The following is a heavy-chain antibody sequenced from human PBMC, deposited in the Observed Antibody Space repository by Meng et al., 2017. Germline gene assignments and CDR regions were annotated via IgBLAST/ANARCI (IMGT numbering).Heavy chain of an antibody. D-gene: IGHD4-11*01. CDR3: ARVRGYSNYGPNWFDP. Sequence: QVQLVQSGAEGKKPGASVKVSCKAAGGTFSSDAISWVRQAPGQGLEWMGGIIPIFGTANYAQKFQGRVTITADESTSTAYMELSSLRSEDTAVYYCARVRGYSNYGPNWFDPWGQGTLVTVSS. V-gene: IGHV1-69*01. J-gene: IGHJ5*02. CDR1: GGTFSSDA. CDR2: IIPIFGTA.